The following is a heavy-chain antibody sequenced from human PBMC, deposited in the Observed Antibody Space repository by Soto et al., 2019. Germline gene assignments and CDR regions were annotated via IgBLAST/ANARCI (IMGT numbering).Heavy chain of an antibody. CDR2: ISSNGVGT. V-gene: IGHV3-64*01. CDR3: ARRARPDFYYMDV. D-gene: IGHD6-6*01. Sequence: EVQLAESGGGLAQPGGSLSLSCAASGFTLSGDAMDWVRQSPGKGLEYVSGISSNGVGTYYANSVQGRCTISRDNSKNTVYLQIGSLRPEDMAVYYCARRARPDFYYMDVWGKGTTVTVS. J-gene: IGHJ6*03. CDR1: GFTLSGDA.